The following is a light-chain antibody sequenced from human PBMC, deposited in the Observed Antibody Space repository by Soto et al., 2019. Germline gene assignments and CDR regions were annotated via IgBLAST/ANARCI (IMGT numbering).Light chain of an antibody. Sequence: DIVMTQSADSLAVSLGERATINCKSSQSVLRSSDNRNYLAWYQQKPGQSPKLLISWASTREFGVPDRFSGSGSGTDFTLAISSLQAEDVAVYYCQEYHTNSQRFGQGTKVEIK. J-gene: IGKJ1*01. V-gene: IGKV4-1*01. CDR3: QEYHTNSQR. CDR2: WAS. CDR1: QSVLRSSDNRNY.